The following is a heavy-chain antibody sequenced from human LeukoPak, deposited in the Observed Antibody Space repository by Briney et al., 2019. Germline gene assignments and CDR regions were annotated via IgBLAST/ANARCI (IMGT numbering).Heavy chain of an antibody. Sequence: SVKVSCKASGYTFTGYYMHWVRQAPGQGLEWMGWINPNSGGTNYAQKFQGRVTMTRDTSISTAYVELSRLRSDDTAVYYCARARYSSGWYYFDYWGQGTLVTVSS. CDR3: ARARYSSGWYYFDY. V-gene: IGHV1-2*02. J-gene: IGHJ4*02. CDR1: GYTFTGYY. D-gene: IGHD6-19*01. CDR2: INPNSGGT.